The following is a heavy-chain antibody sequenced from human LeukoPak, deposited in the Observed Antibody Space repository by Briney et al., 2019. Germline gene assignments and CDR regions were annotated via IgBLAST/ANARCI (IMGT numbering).Heavy chain of an antibody. J-gene: IGHJ4*02. V-gene: IGHV3-53*01. CDR3: ARLRQLTYDFDY. CDR1: GFTFSSNY. Sequence: PGGSLRLSCAASGFTFSSNYMSWVRQAPGKGLEWVSVIYSGGSTYYADSVKGRFTISRDNSKNTLYLQMNSLRAEDTAVYYCARLRQLTYDFDYWGQGTLVTVSS. D-gene: IGHD1-20*01. CDR2: IYSGGST.